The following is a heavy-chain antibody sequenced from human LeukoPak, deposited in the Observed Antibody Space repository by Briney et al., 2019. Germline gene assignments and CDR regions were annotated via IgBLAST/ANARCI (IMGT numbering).Heavy chain of an antibody. J-gene: IGHJ4*02. CDR1: GFTFSSYS. Sequence: GGSLRLSCAASGFTFSSYSMNWVRQAPGKGLEWVSSISSSSSYIYYADSVKGRFTISRDNSKNTLYLQMNSLRADDTAVYYCAKTIVRRVTKYYFDYWGQGTLVTVSS. V-gene: IGHV3-21*04. CDR2: ISSSSSYI. CDR3: AKTIVRRVTKYYFDY. D-gene: IGHD3-10*01.